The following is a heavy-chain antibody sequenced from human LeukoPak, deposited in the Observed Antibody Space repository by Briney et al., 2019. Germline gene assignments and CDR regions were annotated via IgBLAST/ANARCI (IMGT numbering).Heavy chain of an antibody. CDR1: GFTFSDYY. CDR3: AREILNYYDTSGYVDY. V-gene: IGHV3-11*01. CDR2: ISSSGSTI. J-gene: IGHJ4*02. D-gene: IGHD3-22*01. Sequence: GGSLRLSCAASGFTFSDYYMSWIRQAPVKGLEWVSYISSSGSTIYYADSVKGRFTISRDNAKNSLYLQMNSLRAEDPAVYYCAREILNYYDTSGYVDYWGQGTRVTVYS.